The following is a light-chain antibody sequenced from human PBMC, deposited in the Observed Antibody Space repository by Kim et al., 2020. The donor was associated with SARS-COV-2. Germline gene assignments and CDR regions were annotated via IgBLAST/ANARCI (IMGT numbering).Light chain of an antibody. Sequence: QSVLTQPPSASGTPGQRVTISCSGSSSNIGSNYVYWYQQLPGTAPKLLIYRNNQRPSGVPDRFSGSKSGTSASPAISGLRSEDEADYYCAAWDDSLSGWVFGGWTQLTVL. CDR2: RNN. CDR3: AAWDDSLSGWV. CDR1: SSNIGSNY. J-gene: IGLJ3*02. V-gene: IGLV1-47*01.